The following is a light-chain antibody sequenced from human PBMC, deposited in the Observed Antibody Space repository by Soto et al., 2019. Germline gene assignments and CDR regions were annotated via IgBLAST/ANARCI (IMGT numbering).Light chain of an antibody. CDR3: QQYGNSPIT. Sequence: EIVLPPSPGTLSLPAGYRATLSGRASQSVSSSSLAWYQPKPGQAPRLLIYGASSRVTGIPDRFSGSGSGTDFTLTISRLEPEDVAVYYCQQYGNSPITFGKGKRLEIK. CDR1: QSVSSSS. CDR2: GAS. V-gene: IGKV3-20*01. J-gene: IGKJ5*01.